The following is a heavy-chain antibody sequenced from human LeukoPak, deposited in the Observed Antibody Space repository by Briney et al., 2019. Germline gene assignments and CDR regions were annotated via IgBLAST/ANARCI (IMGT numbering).Heavy chain of an antibody. CDR2: IKSKTDGGTA. Sequence: GGSLRLSCAASGFTFSSYAMHWVRQAPGKGLEWVGRIKSKTDGGTADYAAPVKGRFTISRDDSKNTLYLQMDSLKTEDTAVYFCTTAGPYSGSYGVFDYWGQGTLVTVSS. J-gene: IGHJ4*02. D-gene: IGHD1-26*01. CDR3: TTAGPYSGSYGVFDY. CDR1: GFTFSSYA. V-gene: IGHV3-15*01.